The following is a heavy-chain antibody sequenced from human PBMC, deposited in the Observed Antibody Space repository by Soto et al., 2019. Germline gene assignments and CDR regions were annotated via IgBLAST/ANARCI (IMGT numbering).Heavy chain of an antibody. CDR2: IIPIFGTA. CDR1: GGTFSSYA. D-gene: IGHD3-22*01. Sequence: VKVSCKASGGTFSSYAISWVRQAPGQGLEWMGGIIPIFGTANYAQKFQGRVTITADESTSTAYMELSSLRSEDTAVYYCARDYYDSSGYYYRPHDAFDIWGQGTMVTVSS. J-gene: IGHJ3*02. CDR3: ARDYYDSSGYYYRPHDAFDI. V-gene: IGHV1-69*01.